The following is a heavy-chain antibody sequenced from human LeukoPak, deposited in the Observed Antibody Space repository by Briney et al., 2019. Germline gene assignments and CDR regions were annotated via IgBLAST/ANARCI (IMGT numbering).Heavy chain of an antibody. J-gene: IGHJ4*02. CDR1: GYTFPSYY. CDR3: ARPCGGDCYWTDY. Sequence: GASVKVSCNASGYTFPSYYIHWVRQAPGQGLEWMGLINPSGGSTTYAQKFQGRVTMTRDMSTRTAYMELSRLRSDDTAVYYCARPCGGDCYWTDYWGQETLVTVSS. CDR2: INPSGGST. V-gene: IGHV1-46*01. D-gene: IGHD2-21*02.